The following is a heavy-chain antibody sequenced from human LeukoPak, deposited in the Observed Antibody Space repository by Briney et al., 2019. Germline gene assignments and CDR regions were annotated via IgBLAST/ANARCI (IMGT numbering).Heavy chain of an antibody. D-gene: IGHD1-26*01. J-gene: IGHJ3*02. Sequence: ASVKVSCKASGYTFTGYYMHWVRQAPGQGLEWMGWINPNSGGTNYAQKFQGWVTMTRDTSISTAYMELSRLRSDDTAVYYCAREDSGSCVAFDIWGQGTMVTVSS. CDR1: GYTFTGYY. CDR3: AREDSGSCVAFDI. V-gene: IGHV1-2*04. CDR2: INPNSGGT.